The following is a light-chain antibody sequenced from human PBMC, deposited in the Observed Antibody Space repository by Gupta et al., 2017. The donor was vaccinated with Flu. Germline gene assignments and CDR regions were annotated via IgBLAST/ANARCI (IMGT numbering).Light chain of an antibody. CDR1: QSVLYSANNKNY. CDR2: WAS. CDR3: QQYYSTRT. J-gene: IGKJ1*01. V-gene: IGKV4-1*01. Sequence: INCKSSQSVLYSANNKNYLAWYQQKPGQPPKLLIYWASTRESGVPDRFSGSGSGTDFTLTISSLQAEDVAVYYCQQYYSTRTFGQGTKVEIK.